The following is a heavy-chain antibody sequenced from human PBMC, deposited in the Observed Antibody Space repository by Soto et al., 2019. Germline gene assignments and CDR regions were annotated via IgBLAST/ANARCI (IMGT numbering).Heavy chain of an antibody. J-gene: IGHJ5*02. CDR2: INHSGST. CDR3: AREQTTYYDFWSGYRPATRNNWFDP. V-gene: IGHV4-34*01. D-gene: IGHD3-3*01. CDR1: GGSFSGYY. Sequence: SETLSLTCAVYGGSFSGYYWSWIRQPPGKGLEWIGEINHSGSTNYNPSLKSRVTISVDTSKNQFSLKLSSVTAADTAVYYCAREQTTYYDFWSGYRPATRNNWFDPWAREPWSPSPQ.